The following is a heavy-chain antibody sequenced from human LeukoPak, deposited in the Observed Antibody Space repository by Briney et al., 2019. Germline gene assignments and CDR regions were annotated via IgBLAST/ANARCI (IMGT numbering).Heavy chain of an antibody. CDR1: GFTFSSHW. CDR3: ARDHDYGGFGY. J-gene: IGHJ4*02. V-gene: IGHV3-7*01. CDR2: IKQDGSEK. Sequence: PGGSLRLSCAASGFTFSSHWMSWVRQAPGKGLEWVANIKQDGSEKYYVDSVKGRFTISRDNAKNSLYLRMSSLRAEDTAVYYCARDHDYGGFGYWGQGTLVTVSS. D-gene: IGHD4-17*01.